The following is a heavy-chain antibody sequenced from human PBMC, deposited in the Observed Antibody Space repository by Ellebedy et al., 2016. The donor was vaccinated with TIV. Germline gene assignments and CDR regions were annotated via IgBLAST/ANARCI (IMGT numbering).Heavy chain of an antibody. V-gene: IGHV3-23*01. CDR2: ITVSSGTS. CDR3: AKSQSDGNNLIFGLAPNDPFDY. CDR1: GFTFSDYA. Sequence: GESLKISCVASGFTFSDYAMNWVRQAPGQGLEWVSAITVSSGTSYYADSVKGRLTISRDNSKNILYLQMNNLRAEDTATYYCAKSQSDGNNLIFGLAPNDPFDYWGQGTLVTVSS. J-gene: IGHJ4*02. D-gene: IGHD3/OR15-3a*01.